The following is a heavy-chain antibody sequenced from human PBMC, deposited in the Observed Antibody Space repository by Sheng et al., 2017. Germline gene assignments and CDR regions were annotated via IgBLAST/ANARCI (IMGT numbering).Heavy chain of an antibody. CDR2: ISYDGSNK. D-gene: IGHD1-26*01. CDR3: ARGDSGSYWESYYYYYYMDV. J-gene: IGHJ6*03. Sequence: ESGGGVVQPGRSLRLSCAASGFTFSSYAMHWVRQAPGKGLEWVAVISYDGSNKYYADSVKGRFTISRDNSKNTLYLQMNSLRAEDTAVYYCARGDSGSYWESYYYYYYMDVWGKGTTVTVSS. CDR1: GFTFSSYA. V-gene: IGHV3-30-3*01.